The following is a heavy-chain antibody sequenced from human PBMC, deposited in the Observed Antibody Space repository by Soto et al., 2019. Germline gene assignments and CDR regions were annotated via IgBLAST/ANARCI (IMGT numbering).Heavy chain of an antibody. D-gene: IGHD3-16*02. Sequence: QVQLHQWGAGLVRPSETLALTCAVNGGSFSTNHWNWIRQSPGKGLEWIGEISPDGATNFNPTLKGRLSMSVETSKRQFSLHLTSVTAADTAVYFCARGLAAQSFYFDFWGQGTLVTVSS. CDR3: ARGLAAQSFYFDF. CDR1: GGSFSTNH. CDR2: ISPDGAT. J-gene: IGHJ4*02. V-gene: IGHV4-34*01.